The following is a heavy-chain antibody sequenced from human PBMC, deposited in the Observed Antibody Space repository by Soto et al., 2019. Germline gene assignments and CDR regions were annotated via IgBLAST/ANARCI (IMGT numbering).Heavy chain of an antibody. Sequence: EVQLVESGGGLVEPGGSLRLSCAASGFTFNGAWMNWVRQGPGKGLEWVGRVKSKFDGGTIDYAAPVKGRFTISRDDSRNTVYLQMNSLSTEDTAMYYCSEDLPDWGAYAFDYWGQGALVTVSS. D-gene: IGHD3-16*01. V-gene: IGHV3-15*07. CDR2: VKSKFDGGTI. J-gene: IGHJ4*02. CDR3: SEDLPDWGAYAFDY. CDR1: GFTFNGAW.